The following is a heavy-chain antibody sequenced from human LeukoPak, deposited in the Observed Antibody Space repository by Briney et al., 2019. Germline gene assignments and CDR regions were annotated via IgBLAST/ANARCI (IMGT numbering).Heavy chain of an antibody. CDR2: ISSSGST. V-gene: IGHV4-4*07. J-gene: IGHJ4*02. CDR3: AREGRGSHSGY. Sequence: PSETLSPTCTVSGGSISSYYWTWIRQPAGKGLEWIGRISSSGSTNYNPSLKTRVTMSVDPSKNQFSLRLSSVTAADTAVYYCAREGRGSHSGYWGQGTLVTVSS. CDR1: GGSISSYY. D-gene: IGHD3-16*01.